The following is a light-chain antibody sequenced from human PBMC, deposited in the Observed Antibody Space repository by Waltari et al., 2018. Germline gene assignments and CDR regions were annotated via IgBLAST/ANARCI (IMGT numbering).Light chain of an antibody. V-gene: IGLV1-40*01. J-gene: IGLJ3*02. CDR3: QSYDSSLSGSV. Sequence: QSVLTQPPSVSGAPGQRVTISCTGSSSNIGAGYDVHWYQQLPGTAPKLLIYANSKRPSGVPDRFSGSKSGTSASLAITGLQAEDEADYYCQSYDSSLSGSVFGGGTKLTVL. CDR1: SSNIGAGYD. CDR2: ANS.